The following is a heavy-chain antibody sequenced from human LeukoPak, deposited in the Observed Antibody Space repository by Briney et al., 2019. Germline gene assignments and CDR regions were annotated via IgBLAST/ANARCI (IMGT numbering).Heavy chain of an antibody. CDR3: AATTMNVAASGAFDI. V-gene: IGHV1-58*01. CDR2: IVVGSGNT. D-gene: IGHD3-10*01. Sequence: SVKVSCKASGFTFTSSAVQWVRQARGQRLEWIGWIVVGSGNTNYAQKFQERVTITRDMSTSTAYMELSSLSSKDTAVYYCAATTMNVAASGAFDIWGQGTMVTVSS. J-gene: IGHJ3*02. CDR1: GFTFTSSA.